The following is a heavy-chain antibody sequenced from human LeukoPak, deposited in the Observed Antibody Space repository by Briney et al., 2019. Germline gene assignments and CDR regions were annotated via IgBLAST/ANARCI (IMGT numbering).Heavy chain of an antibody. CDR2: IYYSGST. CDR3: ARGVQRDAFDI. Sequence: SETLSLTCTVSGGSISSYYWSWIRQPPGKGLEWIGYIYYSGSTNYNPSLKSRVTISVDTSKNQFSLKLSSVTAADTAVYYCARGVQRDAFDIWGQGTMVTVSS. CDR1: GGSISSYY. V-gene: IGHV4-59*01. J-gene: IGHJ3*02.